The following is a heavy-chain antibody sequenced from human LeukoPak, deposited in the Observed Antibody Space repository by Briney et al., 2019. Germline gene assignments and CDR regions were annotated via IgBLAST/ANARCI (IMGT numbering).Heavy chain of an antibody. CDR3: AREMTTVNWFDP. Sequence: KPSETLSLTCTVSGSSISNYYWTWIRQPAGKGLEWIGRINISGTTSYNPSLGGRVTMSVDSPRNQFSLRLTSVTAADTAVYYCAREMTTVNWFDPWGQGTLVTVSS. V-gene: IGHV4-4*07. J-gene: IGHJ5*02. CDR2: INISGTT. CDR1: GSSISNYY. D-gene: IGHD4-11*01.